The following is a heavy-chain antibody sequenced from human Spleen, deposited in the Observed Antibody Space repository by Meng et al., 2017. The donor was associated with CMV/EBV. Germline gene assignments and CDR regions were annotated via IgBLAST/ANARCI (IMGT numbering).Heavy chain of an antibody. J-gene: IGHJ4*02. CDR1: GYTFTDYY. D-gene: IGHD2-15*01. V-gene: IGHV1-2*02. Sequence: SGYTFTDYYIHWVRQATGQGLEWMGWINPNTGGTNYAHNFQGRVTMTRDTSISAAYMELSSLRSDDTAVYFCARDLYAGYSDGPFDYWGQGTLVTVSS. CDR3: ARDLYAGYSDGPFDY. CDR2: INPNTGGT.